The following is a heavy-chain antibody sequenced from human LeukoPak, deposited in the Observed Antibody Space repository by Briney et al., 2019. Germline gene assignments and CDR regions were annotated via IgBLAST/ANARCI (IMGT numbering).Heavy chain of an antibody. V-gene: IGHV4-34*01. Sequence: SETLSLTCAVYGGSFSGYYWSWIRQPPGKGLEWIGEINHSGSTNYNPSLKSRVTISVDTSKNQFSLKLSSVTAADTAVYYCARGRFVGGPRLDVWGKGTTVTVSS. D-gene: IGHD2-15*01. CDR3: ARGRFVGGPRLDV. J-gene: IGHJ6*04. CDR1: GGSFSGYY. CDR2: INHSGST.